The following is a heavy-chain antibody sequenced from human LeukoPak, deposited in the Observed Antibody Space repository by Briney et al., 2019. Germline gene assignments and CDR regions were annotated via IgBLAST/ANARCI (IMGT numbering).Heavy chain of an antibody. Sequence: SVKVSCKASGGTFSTYAINWVRQAPRQGLEWMGGIIPIFGTANSAQRFQGRVTITADESTNTTYMELSSLRSEDTAVYFCARSGLPYYDILAKVGFDYWGQGTLVTVSS. J-gene: IGHJ4*01. D-gene: IGHD3-9*01. CDR1: GGTFSTYA. CDR2: IIPIFGTA. V-gene: IGHV1-69*13. CDR3: ARSGLPYYDILAKVGFDY.